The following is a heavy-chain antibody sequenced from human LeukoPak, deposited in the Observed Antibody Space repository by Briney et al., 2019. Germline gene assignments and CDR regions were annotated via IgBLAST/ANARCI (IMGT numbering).Heavy chain of an antibody. V-gene: IGHV3-21*01. CDR1: GFSFSDYS. CDR2: ISSSSSYI. Sequence: GGSLRLSCAASGFSFSDYSIHWVRQAPGKGLEWVSSISSSSSYIYYADSVKGRFTISRDNAKNSLYLQMNSLRAEDTAVYYCARDRGSWYPIDYGGQGTLVTVSS. J-gene: IGHJ4*02. CDR3: ARDRGSWYPIDY. D-gene: IGHD6-13*01.